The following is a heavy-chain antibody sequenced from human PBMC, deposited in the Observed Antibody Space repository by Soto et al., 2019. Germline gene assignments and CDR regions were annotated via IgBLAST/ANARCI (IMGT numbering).Heavy chain of an antibody. V-gene: IGHV1-18*01. J-gene: IGHJ5*02. CDR2: ISAYNGNT. CDR1: GYSFTNYG. CDR3: ARGGPPITIFGVVMSWFDP. Sequence: GASVKVSCKASGYSFTNYGITWVRQAPGQGFEWMGWISAYNGNTKYAQKLQGRVTMTTDASTSTAYLELRSLTSEDTAVYYCARGGPPITIFGVVMSWFDPWGQGTLVTVSS. D-gene: IGHD3-3*01.